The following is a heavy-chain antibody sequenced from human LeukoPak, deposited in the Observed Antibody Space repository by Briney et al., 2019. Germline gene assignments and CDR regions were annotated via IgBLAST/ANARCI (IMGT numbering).Heavy chain of an antibody. V-gene: IGHV3-11*06. CDR2: ISSSSSYT. CDR1: GFTFSDYY. CDR3: ARDRGKGLNWFDP. D-gene: IGHD3-10*01. Sequence: TGGSLRLSCAASGFTFSDYYMSWIRQAPGKGLEWVSYISSSSSYTNYADSVKGRFTISRDNAKNSLYLQMNSLRAEDTAVYYCARDRGKGLNWFDPWGQGTLVTVSS. J-gene: IGHJ5*02.